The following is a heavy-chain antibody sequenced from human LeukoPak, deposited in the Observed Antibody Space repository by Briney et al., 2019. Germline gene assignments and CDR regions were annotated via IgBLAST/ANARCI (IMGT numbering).Heavy chain of an antibody. V-gene: IGHV3-48*04. CDR1: GFTFSSYS. J-gene: IGHJ6*02. Sequence: GGSLRLSCAASGFTFSSYSMNWVRQAPGKGLEWVSYISSSSSTIYYADSVKGRFTISRDNAKNSLYLQMNSLRAEDTAVYYCARDGGSGSYLEPYYYYYYGMDVWGQGTTVTVSS. CDR2: ISSSSSTI. D-gene: IGHD3-10*01. CDR3: ARDGGSGSYLEPYYYYYYGMDV.